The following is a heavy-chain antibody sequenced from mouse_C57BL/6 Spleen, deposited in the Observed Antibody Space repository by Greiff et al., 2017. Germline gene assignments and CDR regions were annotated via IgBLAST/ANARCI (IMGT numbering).Heavy chain of an antibody. CDR1: GYSITSGYD. V-gene: IGHV3-1*01. D-gene: IGHD2-5*01. CDR2: ISYSGST. CDR3: ARGETYYSNSAWFAY. J-gene: IGHJ3*01. Sequence: DVHLVESGPGMVKPSQSLSLTCTVTGYSITSGYDWHWIRHFPGNKLEWMGYISYSGSTNYNPSLKSRISITHDTSKNHFFLKLNSVTTEDTATYYCARGETYYSNSAWFAYWGQGTLVTVSA.